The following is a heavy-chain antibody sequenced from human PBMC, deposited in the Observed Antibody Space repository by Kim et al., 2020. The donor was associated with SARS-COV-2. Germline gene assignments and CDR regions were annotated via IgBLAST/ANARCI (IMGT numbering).Heavy chain of an antibody. CDR1: GGSFSGYY. CDR2: INHSGST. J-gene: IGHJ5*01. V-gene: IGHV4-34*01. Sequence: SETLSLTCAVYGGSFSGYYWSWIRQPPGKGLEWIGEINHSGSTNYNPSLKSRVTISVDTSKNQFSLKLSSVTAADTAVYYCSRRTKGDIVVVVPACNWF. D-gene: IGHD2-15*01. CDR3: SRRTKGDIVVVVPACNWF.